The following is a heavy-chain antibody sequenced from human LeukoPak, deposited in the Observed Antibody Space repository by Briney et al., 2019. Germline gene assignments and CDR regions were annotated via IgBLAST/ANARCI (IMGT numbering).Heavy chain of an antibody. Sequence: GGSLRLSCAASGFTFDDYGITWVRQAPGKGLEWVSSISGSGGSTYYADSVKGRFTISRDNSKNTLYLQMNSLRAEDTALYYCAKDSSGYWDYWGQGTLVTVSS. J-gene: IGHJ4*02. V-gene: IGHV3-23*01. D-gene: IGHD3-22*01. CDR1: GFTFDDYG. CDR2: ISGSGGST. CDR3: AKDSSGYWDY.